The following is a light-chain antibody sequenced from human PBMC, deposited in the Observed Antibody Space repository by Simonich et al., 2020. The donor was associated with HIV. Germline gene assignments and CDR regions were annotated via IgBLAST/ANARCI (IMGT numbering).Light chain of an antibody. CDR3: CSYAGSSTVV. CDR1: SSDVGGYNY. CDR2: DVT. V-gene: IGLV2-14*03. J-gene: IGLJ2*01. Sequence: QSALTQPASVSGSPGQSITISCTGTSSDVGGYNYVSWYQQHPGKAPKLIIHDVTQRPSGVSNRCSGSKSGNTASLTISGLQAEDEADYYCCSYAGSSTVVFGGGTKLTVL.